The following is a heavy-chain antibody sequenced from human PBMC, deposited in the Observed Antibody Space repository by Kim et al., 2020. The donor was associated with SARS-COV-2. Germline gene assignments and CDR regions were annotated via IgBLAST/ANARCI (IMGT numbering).Heavy chain of an antibody. CDR3: ATPFQPTKRGGFDY. CDR1: GFTFSSYG. V-gene: IGHV3-30*03. CDR2: ISYDGSNK. Sequence: GGSLRLSCAASGFTFSSYGMHWVRQAPGKGLEWVAVISYDGSNKYYADSVKGRFTISRDNSKNTLYLQMNSLRAEDTAVYYCATPFQPTKRGGFDYWGQGTLVTVSS. D-gene: IGHD5-12*01. J-gene: IGHJ4*02.